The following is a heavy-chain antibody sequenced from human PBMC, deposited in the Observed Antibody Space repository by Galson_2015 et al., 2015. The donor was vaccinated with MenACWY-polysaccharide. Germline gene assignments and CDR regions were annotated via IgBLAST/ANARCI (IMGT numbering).Heavy chain of an antibody. CDR3: ARDISSRYFDL. Sequence: SLRLSCAASGLTFSDHGMHWVRQAPGKGLEWVAVIWHDGSKKFYVDSVKGRFTISRDNSKSTLSLQMNSLRAEDTAVYYCARDISSRYFDLWGRGTLVTVSS. J-gene: IGHJ2*01. CDR1: GLTFSDHG. CDR2: IWHDGSKK. V-gene: IGHV3-33*01.